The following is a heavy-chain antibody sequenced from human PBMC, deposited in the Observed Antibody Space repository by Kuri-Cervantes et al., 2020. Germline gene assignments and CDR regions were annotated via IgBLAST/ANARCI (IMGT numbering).Heavy chain of an antibody. CDR3: ATVPGTSLGFYYMDV. J-gene: IGHJ6*03. Sequence: GSLRLSCTVSGGSISSSCYYWGWIRQPPEKGLEWIGSICYSGSTYYNPSLKSRVSVSIDTSKNQFSLKLTSVTAADTAVYYCATVPGTSLGFYYMDVWGQGTTVTVSS. D-gene: IGHD1/OR15-1a*01. CDR2: ICYSGST. V-gene: IGHV4-39*07. CDR1: GGSISSSCYY.